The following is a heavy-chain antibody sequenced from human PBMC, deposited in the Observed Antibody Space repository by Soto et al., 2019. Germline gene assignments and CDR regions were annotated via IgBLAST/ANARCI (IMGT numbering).Heavy chain of an antibody. D-gene: IGHD3-16*02. Sequence: EVQLLESGGGLVQPGGSLRLSCAASGFTFSSYAMSWVRQAPGKGLEWVSAISGSGGSTYYADSVKGRFTISRDNSKHTLYLQMNSLRAEDTAVYYCAKGTWGSYRPDHWGQGTLVTVSS. V-gene: IGHV3-23*01. CDR2: ISGSGGST. CDR3: AKGTWGSYRPDH. CDR1: GFTFSSYA. J-gene: IGHJ4*02.